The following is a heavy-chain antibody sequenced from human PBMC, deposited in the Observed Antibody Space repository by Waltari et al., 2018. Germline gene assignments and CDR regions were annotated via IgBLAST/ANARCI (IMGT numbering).Heavy chain of an antibody. V-gene: IGHV1-2*06. D-gene: IGHD6-6*01. CDR3: ARVNPGSQLGSDY. J-gene: IGHJ4*02. Sequence: QVQLVQSGAEVKKPGASMKVSCKASGYTFTGYSIHWVRQAPGQGLEWMGRINPNSGDIHYAQKLQGRVTMTTDTSTSTAYMELRSLRSDDTAVYYCARVNPGSQLGSDYWGQGTLVTVSS. CDR2: INPNSGDI. CDR1: GYTFTGYS.